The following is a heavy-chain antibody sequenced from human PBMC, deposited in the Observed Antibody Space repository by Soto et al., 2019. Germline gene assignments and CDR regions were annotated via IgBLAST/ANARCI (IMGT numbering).Heavy chain of an antibody. CDR1: GFSFSSYG. J-gene: IGHJ4*02. CDR3: ARDPKTSGGQHWAFNYLDS. Sequence: PGGSLRLSCAASGFSFSSYGMEWVRLAPGKGLEWVAATTYDGGIKHYVDSVKGRFTISRDNSKSTLYLQVDSLRPEDAAVYYCARDPKTSGGQHWAFNYLDSWGQGTMVTVSP. D-gene: IGHD7-27*01. CDR2: TTYDGGIK. V-gene: IGHV3-30*03.